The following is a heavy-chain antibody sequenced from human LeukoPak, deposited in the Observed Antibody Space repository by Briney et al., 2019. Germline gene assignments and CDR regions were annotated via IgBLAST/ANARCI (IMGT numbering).Heavy chain of an antibody. CDR2: IYYSGTT. V-gene: IGHV4-39*01. CDR3: ARLCLPSYGMDV. Sequence: ETSETLSLTCIVSGGSISSSSYFWAWIRQPPGKGLEWIGSIYYSGTTYYNPSLKSRVTISVDTSKNQFSLKLSSVTAADTAVYYCARLCLPSYGMDVWGQGTTVTVSS. J-gene: IGHJ6*02. CDR1: GGSISSSSYF.